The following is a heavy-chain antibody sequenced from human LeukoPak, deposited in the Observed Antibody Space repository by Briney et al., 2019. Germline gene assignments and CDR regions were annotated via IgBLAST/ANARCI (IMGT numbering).Heavy chain of an antibody. CDR2: INTNTGNP. D-gene: IGHD6-19*01. CDR3: ARGDLNDGWYAWFGH. CDR1: GYTFTTYA. J-gene: IGHJ5*02. V-gene: IGHV7-4-1*02. Sequence: KVSCKASGYTFTTYAMNWVRQAPGQGLEWMGWINTNTGNPTYAQGFTGRVGFSLDTYVMTTYLQISSLEAADTAVYYCARGDLNDGWYAWFGHWGQGTLVTVSS.